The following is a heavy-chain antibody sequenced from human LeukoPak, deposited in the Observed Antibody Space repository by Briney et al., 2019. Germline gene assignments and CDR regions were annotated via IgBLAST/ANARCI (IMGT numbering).Heavy chain of an antibody. CDR2: ISSSSDII. CDR3: ARDKASSGWYYFDY. V-gene: IGHV3-48*01. CDR1: RFPLSSYC. Sequence: GGSLTLSCAASRFPLSSYCMNWVRQAPGKGLEWVSFISSSSDIIYYTDSVKGRFTVSRDNAKNSLYLQMNSLRAEDTAVYYCARDKASSGWYYFDYWSQGSLVTVSS. J-gene: IGHJ4*02. D-gene: IGHD6-19*01.